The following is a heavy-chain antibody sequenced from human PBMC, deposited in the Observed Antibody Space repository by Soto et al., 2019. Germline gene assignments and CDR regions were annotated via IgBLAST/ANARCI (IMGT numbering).Heavy chain of an antibody. CDR3: ARLRSGNFDY. V-gene: IGHV1-69*13. D-gene: IGHD3-3*01. CDR2: IIGIFGKT. CDR1: GGTYSSYT. Sequence: SVKVSCKASGGTYSSYTFSWVRQAPGQGLQWMGGIIGIFGKTDYAQKFQGGLTIAADASTSTVYMELSSLSSEDTAVYYCARLRSGNFDYWGQGTLVTVSS. J-gene: IGHJ4*02.